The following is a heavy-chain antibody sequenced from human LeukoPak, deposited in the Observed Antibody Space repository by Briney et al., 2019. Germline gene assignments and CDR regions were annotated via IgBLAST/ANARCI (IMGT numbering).Heavy chain of an antibody. Sequence: PSETLSLTCTVSGGSISGGSISSDYWSWIRQPPGKGLEWIGYIYYSGSTNYNPSLKSRVTISVDTSKNQFSLKLSSVTAADTAVYYCARASRLRYNWFDPWGQGTLVTVSS. D-gene: IGHD2-15*01. J-gene: IGHJ5*02. V-gene: IGHV4-61*01. CDR3: ARASRLRYNWFDP. CDR1: GGSISGGSISSDY. CDR2: IYYSGST.